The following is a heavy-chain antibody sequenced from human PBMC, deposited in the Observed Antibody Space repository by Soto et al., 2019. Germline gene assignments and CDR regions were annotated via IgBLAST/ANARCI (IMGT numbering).Heavy chain of an antibody. CDR3: ARDRVAAAGTGIYYYYGMDV. V-gene: IGHV4-4*07. J-gene: IGHJ6*02. D-gene: IGHD6-13*01. Sequence: SETLSLTCTVSGGSISSYYWSWIRQPAGKGLEWIGRIYTSGSTNYNPSLKSRVTMSVDTSKNQFSLKLSSVTAADTAVYYCARDRVAAAGTGIYYYYGMDVWGQGTTVTVSS. CDR2: IYTSGST. CDR1: GGSISSYY.